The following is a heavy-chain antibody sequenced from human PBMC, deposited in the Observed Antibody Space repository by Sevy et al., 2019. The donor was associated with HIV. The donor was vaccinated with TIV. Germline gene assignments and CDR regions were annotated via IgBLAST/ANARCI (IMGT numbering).Heavy chain of an antibody. J-gene: IGHJ4*02. CDR3: ARGGLAVAGSVAYFDY. Sequence: SETLSLTCTVSGGSISSYYWSWIRQPAGKGLEWIGRIYTSGSTNYNPSLKIRVTMSVDTSKNQFSLKLSSVTAADTAVYYCARGGLAVAGSVAYFDYWGQGTLVTVSS. CDR1: GGSISSYY. D-gene: IGHD6-19*01. CDR2: IYTSGST. V-gene: IGHV4-4*07.